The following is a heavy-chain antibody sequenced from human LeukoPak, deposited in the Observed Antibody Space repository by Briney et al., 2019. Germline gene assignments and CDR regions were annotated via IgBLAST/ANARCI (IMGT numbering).Heavy chain of an antibody. V-gene: IGHV3-11*01. Sequence: CAVYGGSFSDYYWSWIRQPPGKGLEWVSSIFPSGGEIHYADSVRGRFTISRDNSKSTLSLQMNSLRAEDTAIYYCATYRQVLLPFESWGQGTLVTVSS. CDR3: ATYRQVLLPFES. CDR2: IFPSGGEI. CDR1: GGSFSDYY. D-gene: IGHD2-8*02. J-gene: IGHJ4*02.